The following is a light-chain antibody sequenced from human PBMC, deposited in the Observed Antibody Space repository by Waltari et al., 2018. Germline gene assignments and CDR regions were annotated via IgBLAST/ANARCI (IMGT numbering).Light chain of an antibody. CDR1: SGHSSNV. Sequence: QLVLTQSPSASASLGASVKLTCTLSSGHSSNVIAWLQQQPEKGPRYFMKVNSDGSHNKGDEIPDRFSGSSSGAERYLTISSLQSEDEVDYYCQTGGHGTWVFGGGTKLTVL. CDR3: QTGGHGTWV. V-gene: IGLV4-69*01. CDR2: VNSDGSH. J-gene: IGLJ3*02.